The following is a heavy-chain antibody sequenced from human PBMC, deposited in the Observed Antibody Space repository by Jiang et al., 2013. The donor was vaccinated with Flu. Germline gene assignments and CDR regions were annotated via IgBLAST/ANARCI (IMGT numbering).Heavy chain of an antibody. V-gene: IGHV5-51*01. CDR2: IYPSDSHT. D-gene: IGHD3-22*01. CDR3: ARQGYYYDATGQNWFDP. J-gene: IGHJ5*02. Sequence: GIIYPSDSHTRYSPSFEGQVIISVDKSISTAYLQWSSLKASDTAMYYCARQGYYYDATGQNWFDPWGQGTLVTVSS.